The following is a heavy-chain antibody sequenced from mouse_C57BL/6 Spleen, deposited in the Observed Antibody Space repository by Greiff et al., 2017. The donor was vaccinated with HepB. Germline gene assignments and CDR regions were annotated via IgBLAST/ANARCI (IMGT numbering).Heavy chain of an antibody. V-gene: IGHV3-6*01. CDR2: ISYDGSN. CDR1: GYSITSGYY. CDR3: AREALLRFGFAY. D-gene: IGHD1-1*01. Sequence: EVQLVESGPGLVKPSQSLSLTCSVTGYSITSGYYWNWIRQFPGNKLEWMGYISYDGSNNYNPSLNNRISITRDTSKNQFFLKLNSVTTEDTATYYCAREALLRFGFAYWGQGTLVTVSA. J-gene: IGHJ3*01.